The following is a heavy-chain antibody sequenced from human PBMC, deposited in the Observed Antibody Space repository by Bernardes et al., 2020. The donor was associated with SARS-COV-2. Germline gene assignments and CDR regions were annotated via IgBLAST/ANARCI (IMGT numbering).Heavy chain of an antibody. V-gene: IGHV3-23*01. CDR2: IRGIGGGT. J-gene: IGHJ4*02. CDR1: GFTFSRYD. Sequence: GGSLRLSCAASGFTFSRYDMSWVRQAPGKGLEWVSLIRGIGGGTYYADSVKGRFIISRDNSKTTLFLQMNSLRAEDTAVYYCAKDVHRVVAGASSDHWGQGTLVTVSS. CDR3: AKDVHRVVAGASSDH. D-gene: IGHD2-15*01.